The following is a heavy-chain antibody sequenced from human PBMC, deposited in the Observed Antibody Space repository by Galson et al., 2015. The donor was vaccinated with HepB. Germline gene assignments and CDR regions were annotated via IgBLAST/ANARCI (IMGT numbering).Heavy chain of an antibody. D-gene: IGHD1-26*01. CDR1: GFSFSNYG. V-gene: IGHV3-30*18. CDR2: ISYDGSYE. Sequence: SLRLSCAASGFSFSNYGMYWVRQAPGKGLEWVAVISYDGSYENCAASVKGRFTISRDNSKNTLYLQMNSLRAEDTAVYYCAKDWKWEQFVHAFNVWGQGTMVTVSS. J-gene: IGHJ3*01. CDR3: AKDWKWEQFVHAFNV.